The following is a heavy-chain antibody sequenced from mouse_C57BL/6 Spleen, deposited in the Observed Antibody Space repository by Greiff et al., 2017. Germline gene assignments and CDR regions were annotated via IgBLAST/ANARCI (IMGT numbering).Heavy chain of an antibody. J-gene: IGHJ3*01. Sequence: ESGPGLVKPSPSLSLTCSVTGYSITSGYYWNWIRQLPGNKLECMGYIRYDGSNNYNPSLKNRIAITLDTSTNQFFLKLNSVTTEDTATYSGARESNYYDCDWFAGWGQGALVSVSA. CDR3: ARESNYYDCDWFAG. V-gene: IGHV3-6*01. D-gene: IGHD2-4*01. CDR2: IRYDGSN. CDR1: GYSITSGYY.